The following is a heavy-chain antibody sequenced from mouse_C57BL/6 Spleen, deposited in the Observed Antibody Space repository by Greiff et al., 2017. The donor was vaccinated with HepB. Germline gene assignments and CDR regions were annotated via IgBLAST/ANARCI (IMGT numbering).Heavy chain of an antibody. CDR3: ARGRAYYGSSYWYFDV. CDR2: ISYDGSN. Sequence: EVKVEESGPGLVKPSQSLSLTCSVTGYSITSGYYWNWIRQFPGNKLEWMGYISYDGSNNYNPSLKNRISITRDTSKNQFFLKLNSVTTEDTATYYCARGRAYYGSSYWYFDVWGTGTTVTVSS. CDR1: GYSITSGYY. D-gene: IGHD1-1*01. V-gene: IGHV3-6*01. J-gene: IGHJ1*03.